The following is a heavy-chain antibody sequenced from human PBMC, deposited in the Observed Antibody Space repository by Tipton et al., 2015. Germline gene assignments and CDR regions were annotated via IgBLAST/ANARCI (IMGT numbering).Heavy chain of an antibody. D-gene: IGHD4-23*01. Sequence: TLSLTCDVSGYSISSGYYWGWIRQPPGKGLEWIGEIYQGGRTNYNPSLKSRVTISVDESKTQFSLKVSSVTAADTAMYYCVRARGRHGGLFDSWGQGTLVIVSS. CDR2: IYQGGRT. CDR3: VRARGRHGGLFDS. V-gene: IGHV4-38-2*01. CDR1: GYSISSGYY. J-gene: IGHJ4*02.